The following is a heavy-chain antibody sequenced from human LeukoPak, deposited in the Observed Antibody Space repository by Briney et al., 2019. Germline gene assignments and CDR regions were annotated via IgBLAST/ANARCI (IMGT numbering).Heavy chain of an antibody. V-gene: IGHV3-21*01. Sequence: GGSLRLSCAASGFTFNNYSMNWVRQAPGKGLEWVSSISSSSTYIYYADSVKGRFTISRDNAKNSLYLQMNSLRAEDTAVNYCAREITSIAALTPLDYWGQGTLVTVSS. CDR1: GFTFNNYS. J-gene: IGHJ4*02. D-gene: IGHD6-6*01. CDR3: AREITSIAALTPLDY. CDR2: ISSSSTYI.